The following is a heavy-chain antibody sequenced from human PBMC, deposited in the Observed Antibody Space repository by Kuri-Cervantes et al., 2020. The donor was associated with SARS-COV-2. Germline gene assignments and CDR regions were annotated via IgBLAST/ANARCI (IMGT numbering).Heavy chain of an antibody. CDR1: GGTFSSYA. CDR2: IIPILGIA. D-gene: IGHD4-11*01. J-gene: IGHJ6*02. Sequence: SVKVSCKASGGTFSSYAIRWVRQAPGQGLEWMGRIIPILGIANYAQKFQGRVTITADKSTSTAYMELSSLRSEDTAVYYCARVFAVTTTINYYYYGMDVWGQGTTVT. CDR3: ARVFAVTTTINYYYYGMDV. V-gene: IGHV1-69*04.